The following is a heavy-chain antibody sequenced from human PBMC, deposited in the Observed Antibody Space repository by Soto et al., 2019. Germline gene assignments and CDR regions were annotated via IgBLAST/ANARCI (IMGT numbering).Heavy chain of an antibody. V-gene: IGHV3-23*01. Sequence: GGSLGLSSAASRFTFCSSSMSLVRRAPGKGRERVSAISGSGGSTYYAAPVKGRFTISRDDSKNTLYLQMNSLKTEDTVVYYCTSRLSYYDSSGIPLPFDYWGQGTLVTVSS. J-gene: IGHJ4*02. CDR1: RFTFCSSS. CDR2: ISGSGGST. D-gene: IGHD3-22*01. CDR3: TSRLSYYDSSGIPLPFDY.